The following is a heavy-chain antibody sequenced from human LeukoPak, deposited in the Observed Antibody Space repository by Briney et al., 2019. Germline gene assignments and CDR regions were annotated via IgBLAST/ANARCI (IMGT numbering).Heavy chain of an antibody. CDR1: GFTVSSNY. CDR3: ARVDYGDYGFDY. V-gene: IGHV3-66*01. D-gene: IGHD4-17*01. CDR2: IYSGGST. J-gene: IGHJ4*02. Sequence: GGSLRLSCAASGFTVSSNYMSWVRQAPGRGLEWVSVIYSGGSTYYADSVKGRFTISRDNSKNTLYLQMNSLRAEDTAVYYCARVDYGDYGFDYWGQGTLVTVSS.